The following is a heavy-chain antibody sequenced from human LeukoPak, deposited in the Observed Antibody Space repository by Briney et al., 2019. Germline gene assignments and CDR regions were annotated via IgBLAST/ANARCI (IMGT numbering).Heavy chain of an antibody. Sequence: ASVKASCKASGYTFTSYDINWVRQATGQGLEWMGWMNPNSGNTGYAQKFQGRVTMTRNTSISTAYMELSSLRSEDTAVYYCARVRWFRNDAFDIWGQGTMVTVSS. CDR2: MNPNSGNT. CDR3: ARVRWFRNDAFDI. CDR1: GYTFTSYD. J-gene: IGHJ3*02. V-gene: IGHV1-8*01. D-gene: IGHD4-23*01.